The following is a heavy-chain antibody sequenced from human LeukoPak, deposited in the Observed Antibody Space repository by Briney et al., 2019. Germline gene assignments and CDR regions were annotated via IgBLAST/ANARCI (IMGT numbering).Heavy chain of an antibody. CDR3: ARHVAGTWSYFDY. D-gene: IGHD6-19*01. CDR1: GYSFSFYW. Sequence: GESLKISCKGSGYSFSFYWIGWVRQMPGKGLEWMGVIYPGDSDTRYSPSFQGQVTISADKPINTAYLQWSSLKASDTAMYYCARHVAGTWSYFDYWGRGTLVTVSS. CDR2: IYPGDSDT. V-gene: IGHV5-51*01. J-gene: IGHJ4*02.